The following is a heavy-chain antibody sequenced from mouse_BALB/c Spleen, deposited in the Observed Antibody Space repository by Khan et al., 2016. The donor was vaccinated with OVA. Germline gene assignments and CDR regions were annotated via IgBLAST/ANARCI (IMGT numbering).Heavy chain of an antibody. Sequence: VQLQQSGPELVKPGASVKMSCKASGYTFTNYVLHWVKQKHGQGLEWIGYINPYNGGTKYNEKFKGKATLASDKSSITAYIDLSSLTSDDSAVYYCARGNWQSYYFDYWGQGTTLTLSS. J-gene: IGHJ2*01. CDR2: INPYNGGT. D-gene: IGHD4-1*01. CDR3: ARGNWQSYYFDY. CDR1: GYTFTNYV. V-gene: IGHV1S136*01.